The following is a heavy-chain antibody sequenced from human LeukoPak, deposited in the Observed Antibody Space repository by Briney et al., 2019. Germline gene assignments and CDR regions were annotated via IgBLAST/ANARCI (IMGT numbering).Heavy chain of an antibody. CDR1: GFTFTSYG. V-gene: IGHV3-23*01. CDR2: ISSVGAT. D-gene: IGHD3-22*01. J-gene: IGHJ4*02. Sequence: GGSLRLFCAASGFTFTSYGMHWVRRAPGKGLEWISGISSVGATHYAESVKGRFTISRDNSNNALYLQLNSLGVEDTAVYFCAKNLREGRLLTISLDSWGQGTLVTVTS. CDR3: AKNLREGRLLTISLDS.